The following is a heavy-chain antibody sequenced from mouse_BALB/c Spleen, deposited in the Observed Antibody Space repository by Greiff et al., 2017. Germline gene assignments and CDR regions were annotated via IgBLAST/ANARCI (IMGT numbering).Heavy chain of an antibody. Sequence: VQLVESGPGLVQPSQSLSITCTVSGFSLTSYGVHWVRQSPGKGLEWLGVIWSGGSTDYNAAFISRLSISKDNSKSQVFFKMNSLQANDTAIYYCARCYYYGSSRYFDVWGAGTTVTVSS. D-gene: IGHD1-1*01. CDR1: GFSLTSYG. V-gene: IGHV2-2*02. CDR2: IWSGGST. CDR3: ARCYYYGSSRYFDV. J-gene: IGHJ1*01.